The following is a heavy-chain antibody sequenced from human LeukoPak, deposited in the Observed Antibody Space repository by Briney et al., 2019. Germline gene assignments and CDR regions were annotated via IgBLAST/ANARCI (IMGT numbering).Heavy chain of an antibody. CDR2: LSSSGSAF. CDR1: GFTFRSYE. CDR3: ARSARLMKGVVEVTALDD. D-gene: IGHD3-3*01. Sequence: GGSLRLSCEDSGFTFRSYEMNWVRQAPGKGLEWIAYLSSSGSAFSYADSVKGRFTIARDNARNSVYLEMNSLRADDTAVYYCARSARLMKGVVEVTALDDWGQGTLVTVSS. V-gene: IGHV3-48*03. J-gene: IGHJ4*02.